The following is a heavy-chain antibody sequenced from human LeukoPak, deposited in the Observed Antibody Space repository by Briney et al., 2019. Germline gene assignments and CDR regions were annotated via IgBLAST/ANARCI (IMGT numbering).Heavy chain of an antibody. CDR3: ASREWLVQGGYFDY. CDR2: INHSGST. Sequence: SETLSLTCTVSGGSISSYYWSWIRQPPGKGLEWIGEINHSGSTNYNPSLKSRVTISVDTSKNQFSLKLSSVTAADTAAYYCASREWLVQGGYFDYWGQGTLVTVSS. V-gene: IGHV4-34*01. D-gene: IGHD6-19*01. J-gene: IGHJ4*02. CDR1: GGSISSYY.